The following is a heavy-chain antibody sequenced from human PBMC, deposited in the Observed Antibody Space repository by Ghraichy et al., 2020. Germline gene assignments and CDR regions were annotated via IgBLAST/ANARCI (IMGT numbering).Heavy chain of an antibody. CDR3: WGIVSATKRDY. Sequence: SETLSLTCTVSGDSISSTTYYWGWIRQPPGKGLEWIGSISYSGKSYYNPSLKSRVTLSVDASKDQFSLKLSSVTATDTAVYYCWGIVSATKRDYWCQGILVTVSS. CDR1: GDSISSTTYY. J-gene: IGHJ4*02. V-gene: IGHV4-39*01. D-gene: IGHD1-26*01. CDR2: ISYSGKS.